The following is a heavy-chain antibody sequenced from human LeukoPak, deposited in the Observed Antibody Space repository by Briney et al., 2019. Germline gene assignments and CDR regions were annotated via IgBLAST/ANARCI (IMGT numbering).Heavy chain of an antibody. J-gene: IGHJ1*01. CDR2: IYSGGST. D-gene: IGHD2-21*02. CDR3: ARTDETAPAEDFQH. Sequence: PGGSLRLSCAASGFSVSSNYMSWVRQAPGKGLEWGSVIYSGGSTYYADSVKGRFTISRDNSKDTLYLQTKSLRAEDTAVYYCARTDETAPAEDFQHWGQGTLVTVSS. V-gene: IGHV3-53*01. CDR1: GFSVSSNY.